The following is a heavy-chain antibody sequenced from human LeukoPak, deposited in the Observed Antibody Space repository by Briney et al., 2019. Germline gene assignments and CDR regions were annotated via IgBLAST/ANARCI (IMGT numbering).Heavy chain of an antibody. CDR1: GCTFTGYY. V-gene: IGHV1-2*02. Sequence: ASVKVSCKASGCTFTGYYMHWVRQAPGQGLEWMGWINPNSGGTNYAQKFQGRVTMTRNTSISTAYMELSSLRSEDTAVYYCARGGITMIVVVIDYWGQGTLVTVSS. CDR3: ARGGITMIVVVIDY. CDR2: INPNSGGT. J-gene: IGHJ4*02. D-gene: IGHD3-22*01.